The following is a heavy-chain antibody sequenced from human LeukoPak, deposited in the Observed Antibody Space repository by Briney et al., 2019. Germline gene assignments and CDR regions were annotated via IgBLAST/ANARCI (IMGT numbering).Heavy chain of an antibody. J-gene: IGHJ4*02. CDR3: AIMLGYCSSSSCYEVDS. V-gene: IGHV1-69*01. CDR1: GGTFSSYA. D-gene: IGHD2-2*01. Sequence: SVKVSCKASGGTFSSYAISWVRQAPGQGLEWMGGTIPTYGTPNYAQKFKGRVTIIADESTSTAYMELSSLRSEDTAVYFCAIMLGYCSSSSCYEVDSWGQGTLVTVSS. CDR2: TIPTYGTP.